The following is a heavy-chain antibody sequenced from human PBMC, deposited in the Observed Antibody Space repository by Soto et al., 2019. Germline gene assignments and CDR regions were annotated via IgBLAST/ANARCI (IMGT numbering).Heavy chain of an antibody. V-gene: IGHV3-48*01. D-gene: IGHD2-15*01. CDR3: ARDTYCSGGSCYSDWFDP. CDR2: ISGSSDTI. CDR1: GFTFSSYS. Sequence: GGSLRLSCAASGFTFSSYSMNWVRQAPGKGLEWVSSISGSSDTIYYADSLKGRFTISRDNAKNSLYLQMNSLRAEDTAVYYCARDTYCSGGSCYSDWFDPWGQGTLVTVSS. J-gene: IGHJ5*02.